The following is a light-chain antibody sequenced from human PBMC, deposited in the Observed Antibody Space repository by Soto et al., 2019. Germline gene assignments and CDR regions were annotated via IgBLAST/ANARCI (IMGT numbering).Light chain of an antibody. V-gene: IGKV3-20*01. CDR2: GAS. CDR1: QTVSSTY. CDR3: QQYGSSPIT. Sequence: ETVVTQSPGTLSLSPGERATLSCRASQTVSSTYLAWYQQKPGQAPRLLIYGASSRATGIPDRFSGTVSGTDFTLTISRLEPEDFAVYYCQQYGSSPITFGQGTRLEN. J-gene: IGKJ5*01.